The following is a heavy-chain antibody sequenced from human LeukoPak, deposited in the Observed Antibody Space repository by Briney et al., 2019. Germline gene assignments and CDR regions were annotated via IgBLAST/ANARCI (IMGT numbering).Heavy chain of an antibody. V-gene: IGHV1-46*01. CDR1: GYTFTSYY. Sequence: ASVKVSCKASGYTFTSYYMHWVRQAPGQGLEWMGIINPSGGSTSYAQKFQGRVTMTRDMSTSTVYMELSSLRSEDTAVYYCAREPLELYYFDYWGQGTLVTVSS. CDR3: AREPLELYYFDY. CDR2: INPSGGST. J-gene: IGHJ4*02. D-gene: IGHD1-7*01.